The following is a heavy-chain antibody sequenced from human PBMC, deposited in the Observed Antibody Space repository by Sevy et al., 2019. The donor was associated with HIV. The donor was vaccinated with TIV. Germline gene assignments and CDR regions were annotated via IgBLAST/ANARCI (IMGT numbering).Heavy chain of an antibody. CDR1: GFTFSDYY. V-gene: IGHV3-11*01. CDR2: ISISGSTI. J-gene: IGHJ6*02. D-gene: IGHD6-13*01. Sequence: GGSLRLSCAASGFTFSDYYMSWIRQAPGKGLEWVSYISISGSTIYYADSVKGRFTISRDNAKNSLYLQMNSLRAEDTAVYYCARGGIAAADPTYYYYYGMDVWGQGTTVTVSS. CDR3: ARGGIAAADPTYYYYYGMDV.